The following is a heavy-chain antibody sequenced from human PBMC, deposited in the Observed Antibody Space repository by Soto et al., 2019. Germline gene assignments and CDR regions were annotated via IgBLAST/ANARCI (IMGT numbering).Heavy chain of an antibody. D-gene: IGHD3-22*01. CDR1: GFTFSDYY. V-gene: IGHV3-11*06. Sequence: GGSLRLSCAASGFTFSDYYMSWIRQAPGKGLEWVSYISSSSSYTDYADSVKGRFTISRDNAKNSLYLQMNSLRAEDTAVYYCARAIPDYYDSSGYYPNWFDPWGQGTLVTVSS. J-gene: IGHJ5*02. CDR3: ARAIPDYYDSSGYYPNWFDP. CDR2: ISSSSSYT.